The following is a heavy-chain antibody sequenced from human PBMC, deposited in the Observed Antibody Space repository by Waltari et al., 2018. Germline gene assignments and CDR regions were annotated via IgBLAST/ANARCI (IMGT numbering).Heavy chain of an antibody. CDR1: GHSVNNDFS. Sequence: QVQLRESGPGLVRSSETLSLSCTVSGHSVNNDFSWAWIRQSPGGGLEWIASIYHTGSTHYKSSLKSRVAISTDMSTKQFFRTLTHLTAADTAVYYCAEEGDFRAGLFESWGQGTLVSVSS. CDR2: IYHTGST. D-gene: IGHD3-16*01. CDR3: AEEGDFRAGLFES. J-gene: IGHJ4*02. V-gene: IGHV4-38-2*02.